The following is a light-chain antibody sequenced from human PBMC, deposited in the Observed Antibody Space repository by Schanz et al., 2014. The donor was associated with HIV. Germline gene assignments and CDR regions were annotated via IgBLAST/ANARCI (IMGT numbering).Light chain of an antibody. J-gene: IGKJ1*01. CDR3: QQRSNWPPTWT. CDR1: QRLSSSY. CDR2: ATS. V-gene: IGKV3D-20*02. Sequence: EIVLTQSPGSLSLSPGGRATLSCGASQRLSSSYLAWYQQKRDQPPRLVIYATSTRAAGIPDRFSGTGSGTDFTLTISRLEPEDSAVYYCQQRSNWPPTWTFGQGTKVEIK.